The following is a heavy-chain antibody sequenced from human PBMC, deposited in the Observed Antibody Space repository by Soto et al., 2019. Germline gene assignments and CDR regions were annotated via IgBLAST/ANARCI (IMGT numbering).Heavy chain of an antibody. CDR2: MNPNSGNT. CDR3: ARGIWGSNRPGSAEYFQH. Sequence: ASVKVSCKASGYTFTSYDINWVRQATGQGLEWMGWMNPNSGNTGYAQKFQGRVTMTRNTSISTAYMELSSLRSEDTAVYYCARGIWGSNRPGSAEYFQHWGQGTLVTVSS. CDR1: GYTFTSYD. D-gene: IGHD3-16*02. V-gene: IGHV1-8*01. J-gene: IGHJ1*01.